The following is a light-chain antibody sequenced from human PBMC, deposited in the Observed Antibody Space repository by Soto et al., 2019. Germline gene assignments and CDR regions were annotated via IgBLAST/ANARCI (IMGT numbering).Light chain of an antibody. V-gene: IGLV2-14*03. J-gene: IGLJ1*01. CDR1: SSDVGGYNY. CDR2: DVT. CDR3: SSYTTGNTRQIV. Sequence: QSLLTQPASVSGSPGQSITISCTGTSSDVGGYNYVSWYQHHPGKAPKLIIYDVTNRPSGVSNPFSGSKSGNTASLTISGLQPEDEAYYYCSSYTTGNTRQIVFGTATKVTVL.